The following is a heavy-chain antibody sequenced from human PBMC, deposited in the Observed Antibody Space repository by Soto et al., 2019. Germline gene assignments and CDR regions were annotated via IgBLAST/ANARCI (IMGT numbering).Heavy chain of an antibody. J-gene: IGHJ5*02. CDR3: ARRHQAVAVSPWFDP. D-gene: IGHD6-19*01. CDR2: IDSSGEK. Sequence: QVTLKESGPVLVKPTETLTLRCTVSGLSITDSEMGVSWIRQPPGQPLEWLAHIDSSGEKSYRTFLKGRLAISKDTSKSQIVLTMTNMDPADTATYYCARRHQAVAVSPWFDPWGQGIPVTVSS. V-gene: IGHV2-26*01. CDR1: GLSITDSEMG.